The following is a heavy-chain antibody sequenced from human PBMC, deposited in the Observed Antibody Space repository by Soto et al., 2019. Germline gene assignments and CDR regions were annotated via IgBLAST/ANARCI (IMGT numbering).Heavy chain of an antibody. CDR3: ARDRRLRLGELSLTPQLYYFDY. CDR1: GGTFSSYA. J-gene: IGHJ4*02. V-gene: IGHV1-69*12. CDR2: IIPIFGTA. Sequence: QVQLVQSGAEVKKPGSSVKVSCKASGGTFSSYAISWVRQAPGQGLEWMGGIIPIFGTANYAQKFQGRVTSTADESTSTAYMGLSSLRSEDTAVYYCARDRRLRLGELSLTPQLYYFDYWGQGTLVTVSS. D-gene: IGHD3-16*02.